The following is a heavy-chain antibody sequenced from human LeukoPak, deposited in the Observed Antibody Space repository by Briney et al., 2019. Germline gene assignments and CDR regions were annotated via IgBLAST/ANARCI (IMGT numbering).Heavy chain of an antibody. CDR1: GYTFTSYG. CDR3: ARVSSIVVVVAASDY. J-gene: IGHJ4*02. V-gene: IGHV1-18*01. CDR2: ISAYNGNT. Sequence: ASVKVSCKASGYTFTSYGISWVRQAPGQGLEWMGWISAYNGNTNYAQKLQGRATMTTDTSTSTAYIELRSLRSDDTAVYYCARVSSIVVVVAASDYWGQGTLVTVSS. D-gene: IGHD2-15*01.